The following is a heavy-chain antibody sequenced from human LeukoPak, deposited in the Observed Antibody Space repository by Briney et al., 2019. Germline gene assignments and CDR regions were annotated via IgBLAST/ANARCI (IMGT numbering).Heavy chain of an antibody. D-gene: IGHD5-18*01. CDR2: TSGDGGKT. J-gene: IGHJ4*02. CDR3: AKEKEYTYGYYYFDN. V-gene: IGHV3-43*02. Sequence: PGGSLRLSCAVSGFTFDDYAMQWVRQAPGKGLEWVSLTSGDGGKTYYGDNVKGRFTISRDNSKNSLYLQMNSLRTEDTAVYYYAKEKEYTYGYYYFDNWSQGALVTVSS. CDR1: GFTFDDYA.